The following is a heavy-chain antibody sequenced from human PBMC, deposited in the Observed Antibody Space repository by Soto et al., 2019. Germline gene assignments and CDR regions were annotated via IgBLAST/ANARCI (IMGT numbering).Heavy chain of an antibody. CDR1: GYNFAGYW. V-gene: IGHV5-51*01. CDR2: IYPSDSDT. D-gene: IGHD3-3*01. J-gene: IGHJ4*02. CDR3: ARGGVSTRTFDY. Sequence: HGESLKISCKGSGYNFAGYWIAWVRQMPGKGLELMGIIYPSDSDTRYRPSFQGQVTISADKSISSAYLQWGSLRASDTAMYYCARGGVSTRTFDYWGQGTPVTV.